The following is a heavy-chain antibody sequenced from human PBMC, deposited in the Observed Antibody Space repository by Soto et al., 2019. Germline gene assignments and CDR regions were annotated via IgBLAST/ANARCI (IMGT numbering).Heavy chain of an antibody. CDR3: AREMIYSGSPGGAFDI. J-gene: IGHJ3*02. CDR2: IYYSGST. CDR1: GGSISSGGYY. D-gene: IGHD1-26*01. V-gene: IGHV4-31*03. Sequence: SETLSLTCTVSGGSISSGGYYWSWIRQHPGKGLEWIGYIYYSGSTYYNPSLKSRVTISVDTSKNQFSLKLSSVTAADTAVYYCAREMIYSGSPGGAFDIWGQGTMVTVSS.